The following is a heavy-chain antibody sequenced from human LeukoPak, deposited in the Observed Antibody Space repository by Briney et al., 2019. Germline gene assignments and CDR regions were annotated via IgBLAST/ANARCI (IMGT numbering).Heavy chain of an antibody. CDR3: ARGRGYSLGTDFDY. Sequence: GEPLKISCKSSGYSFTNFWIAWVRQLAGKGQEWMAILNPGDSDTRYSPCCQGQVTMSADKSISTAFLQWRSQKASDSAMYYCARGRGYSLGTDFDYWGQGTQVTVSS. D-gene: IGHD5-18*01. CDR1: GYSFTNFW. J-gene: IGHJ4*02. V-gene: IGHV5-51*01. CDR2: LNPGDSDT.